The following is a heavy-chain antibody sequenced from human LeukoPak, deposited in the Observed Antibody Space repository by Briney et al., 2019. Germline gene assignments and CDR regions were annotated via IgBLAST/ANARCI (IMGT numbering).Heavy chain of an antibody. CDR3: AREKYYYDSSGYPDY. CDR1: GFTFSSYS. V-gene: IGHV3-21*01. CDR2: ISSSSSYI. D-gene: IGHD3-22*01. Sequence: GGSLRLSCAASGFTFSSYSMNWVRQAPGKGLEWVSSISSSSSYIYYADSVKGRFTISRDNAKNSLYLQMNSLRAEDTAVYYCAREKYYYDSSGYPDYWGQGTLVTVSS. J-gene: IGHJ4*02.